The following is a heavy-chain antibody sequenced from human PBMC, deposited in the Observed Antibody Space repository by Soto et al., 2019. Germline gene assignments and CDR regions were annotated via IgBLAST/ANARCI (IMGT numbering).Heavy chain of an antibody. CDR2: IYYSGST. Sequence: PSETLSLTCTVSGGSISSSSYYWGWIRQPPGKGLEWIGSIYYSGSTYYNPSLKSRVTISVDTSKNQFSLKLSSVTAADTAVYYCARNLDYYGMDVWGQGTTVTVSS. J-gene: IGHJ6*02. CDR3: ARNLDYYGMDV. CDR1: GGSISSSSYY. V-gene: IGHV4-39*01.